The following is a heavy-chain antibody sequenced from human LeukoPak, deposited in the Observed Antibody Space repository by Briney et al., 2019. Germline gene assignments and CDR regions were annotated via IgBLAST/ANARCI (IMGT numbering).Heavy chain of an antibody. D-gene: IGHD5-12*01. J-gene: IGHJ4*02. CDR2: IIPIFGTA. CDR1: GGTFSSYA. V-gene: IGHV1-69*13. Sequence: SVKVSCKASGGTFSSYAISWVRQAPGQGLEWMGGIIPIFGTANYAQKFQGRVTITADESTSTAYMELSSLRSEDTAVYYCARAGDYSGYDGRYYFDYWGQGTLVTVSS. CDR3: ARAGDYSGYDGRYYFDY.